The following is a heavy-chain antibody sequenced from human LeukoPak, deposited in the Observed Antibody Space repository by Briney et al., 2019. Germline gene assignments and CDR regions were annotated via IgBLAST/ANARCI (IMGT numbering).Heavy chain of an antibody. Sequence: PSETLSLTCAVSGASIDNANWWNWVRQPPGKGLEWIGQIFHDGTTTYNPSLESRVTISVDKSNNQFSLKLSSVTAADTAVYYCARDPIPVPGVNFDYWGQGTLVTVSS. CDR1: GASIDNANW. D-gene: IGHD6-19*01. CDR2: IFHDGTT. V-gene: IGHV4-4*02. J-gene: IGHJ4*02. CDR3: ARDPIPVPGVNFDY.